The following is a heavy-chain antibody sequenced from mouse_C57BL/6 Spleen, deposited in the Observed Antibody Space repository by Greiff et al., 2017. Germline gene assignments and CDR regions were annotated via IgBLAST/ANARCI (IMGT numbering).Heavy chain of an antibody. CDR3: ASGDAPWWFDV. V-gene: IGHV5-17*01. CDR1: GFTFSDYG. D-gene: IGHD1-1*02. CDR2: ISSGSSTI. J-gene: IGHJ1*03. Sequence: EVKLMASGGGLVKPGGSLTLSCAASGFTFSDYGMHWVRQAPEKGLDWVAYISSGSSTIYYADTLKGRFTISRDNAKNTLFLQMTSLRSEDTAMYYCASGDAPWWFDVWGTGTTVTVSS.